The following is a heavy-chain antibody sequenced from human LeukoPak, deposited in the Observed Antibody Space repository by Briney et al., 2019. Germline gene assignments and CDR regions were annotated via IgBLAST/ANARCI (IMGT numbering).Heavy chain of an antibody. CDR3: AKGGIAAAGMEWEDYYYGMDV. Sequence: PGGSLRLSCAASRFTFSSYGMHWVRQAPGKGLEWVAVISYDGSNKYYADSVKGRFTISRDNSKNTLYLQMNSLRAEDTAVYYCAKGGIAAAGMEWEDYYYGMDVWGQGTTVTVSS. J-gene: IGHJ6*02. CDR1: RFTFSSYG. V-gene: IGHV3-30*18. CDR2: ISYDGSNK. D-gene: IGHD6-13*01.